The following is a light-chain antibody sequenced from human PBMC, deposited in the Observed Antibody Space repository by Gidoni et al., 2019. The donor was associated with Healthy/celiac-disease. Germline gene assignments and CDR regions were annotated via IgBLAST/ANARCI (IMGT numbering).Light chain of an antibody. J-gene: IGKJ3*01. Sequence: EIVLTQSPATLSVSPGERVTISCRASQSVSNNLDWYQQKPGQAPRLLIYGAFTRATGIPARFSGSGSGTEFTLTISSLQSEDFAVYYCQQYNNWPPGRTFGPGTKVDIK. CDR2: GAF. CDR3: QQYNNWPPGRT. CDR1: QSVSNN. V-gene: IGKV3-15*01.